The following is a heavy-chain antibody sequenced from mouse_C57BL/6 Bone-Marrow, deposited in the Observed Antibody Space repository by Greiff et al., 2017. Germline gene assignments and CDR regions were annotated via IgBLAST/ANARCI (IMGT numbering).Heavy chain of an antibody. CDR1: GFTFSSYT. CDR2: ISGGGGNT. CDR3: ARVTQALYAMDY. Sequence: EVMLVESGGGLVKPGGSLKLSCAASGFTFSSYTMSWVRQTPEKRLEWVANISGGGGNTYYPDSVKGRFTISRDNAKNTLYLQMSSLRSEDTALYYCARVTQALYAMDYWGQGTSVTVSS. D-gene: IGHD3-2*02. V-gene: IGHV5-9*01. J-gene: IGHJ4*01.